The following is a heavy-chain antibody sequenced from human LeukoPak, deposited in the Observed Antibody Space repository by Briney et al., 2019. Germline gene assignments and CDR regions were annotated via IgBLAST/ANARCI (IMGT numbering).Heavy chain of an antibody. CDR1: GFTFSSYS. J-gene: IGHJ6*03. CDR3: VGARGPNYYYYYMDV. CDR2: ISSSSSTI. V-gene: IGHV3-48*04. Sequence: GGSLRLSCAASGFTFSSYSMNWVRQAPGKGLEWVSYISSSSSTIYYADSVKGRFTISRDNAKNSLYLQMNSLRAEDTAVYYCVGARGPNYYYYYMDVWGKGTTVTVS.